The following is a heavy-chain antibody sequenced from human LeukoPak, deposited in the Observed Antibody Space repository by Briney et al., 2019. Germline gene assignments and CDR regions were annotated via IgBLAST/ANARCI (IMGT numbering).Heavy chain of an antibody. D-gene: IGHD6-6*01. Sequence: ASVKVSCKAPGYTFTGYYMHWVRQAPGQGLEWMGWINPNSGGTNYAQKFQGRVTMTRDTSISTAYMELSRLRSDDTAVYYCARDAGGSSSGNWFDPWGQGTLVTVSS. CDR2: INPNSGGT. J-gene: IGHJ5*02. CDR3: ARDAGGSSSGNWFDP. CDR1: GYTFTGYY. V-gene: IGHV1-2*02.